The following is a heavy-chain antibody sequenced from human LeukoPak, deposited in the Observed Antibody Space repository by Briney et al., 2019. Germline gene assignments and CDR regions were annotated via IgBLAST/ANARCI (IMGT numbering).Heavy chain of an antibody. V-gene: IGHV3-30-3*01. D-gene: IGHD3-16*01. J-gene: IGHJ4*02. CDR3: ARGRGPRETPYYFDY. Sequence: GGSLRLSCAASGFTFSRFAVHWVRQAPGKGLEWVAVISYDGINKYYADSVKGRFTISRDNSKNMLYLQMNSLRAEDTAVYYCARGRGPRETPYYFDYWGQGTLLTVSS. CDR1: GFTFSRFA. CDR2: ISYDGINK.